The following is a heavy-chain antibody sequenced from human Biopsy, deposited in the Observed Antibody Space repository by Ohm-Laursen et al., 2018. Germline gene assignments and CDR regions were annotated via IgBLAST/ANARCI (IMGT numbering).Heavy chain of an antibody. CDR2: IYYSGST. J-gene: IGHJ6*02. Sequence: TLSLTCTVSGGSISSHDYYWTWIRQHPGKGLEWIGYIYYSGSTYYNPSLKSRISMSVDTSRNQFSLRLNSVTAADTAVYYCARATNSTGWPYYYFCGMDVWGQGTTVTVSS. V-gene: IGHV4-31*03. D-gene: IGHD2/OR15-2a*01. CDR3: ARATNSTGWPYYYFCGMDV. CDR1: GGSISSHDYY.